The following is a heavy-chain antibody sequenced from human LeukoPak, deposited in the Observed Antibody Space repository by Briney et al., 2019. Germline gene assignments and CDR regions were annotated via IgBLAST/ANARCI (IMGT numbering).Heavy chain of an antibody. CDR3: AAGEPTVTTVYYYYYGMDV. J-gene: IGHJ6*02. V-gene: IGHV1-58*02. CDR1: GFTFTSSA. Sequence: TSVKVSCKASGFTFTSSAMQWVRQACGQRLEWIGWIVVGSGNTNYAQKFQERVTITRDMSTSTAYMELSSLRSEDTAVYYCAAGEPTVTTVYYYYYGMDVWGQGTTVTVSS. D-gene: IGHD4-17*01. CDR2: IVVGSGNT.